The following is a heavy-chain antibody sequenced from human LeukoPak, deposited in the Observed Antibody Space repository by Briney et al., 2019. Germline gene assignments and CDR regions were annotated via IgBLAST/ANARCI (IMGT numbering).Heavy chain of an antibody. CDR3: ARSMGTEYYYGSGSPFDY. D-gene: IGHD3-10*01. J-gene: IGHJ4*02. V-gene: IGHV1-18*01. Sequence: ASVKVSCKASGYTFTSYGISWVRQAPGQGLEWMGWISAYNGNTNYAQKLQGRVTMTTDTSTSTAYMELRSLRSDDTAVYYCARSMGTEYYYGSGSPFDYWGQGTLVTVSS. CDR1: GYTFTSYG. CDR2: ISAYNGNT.